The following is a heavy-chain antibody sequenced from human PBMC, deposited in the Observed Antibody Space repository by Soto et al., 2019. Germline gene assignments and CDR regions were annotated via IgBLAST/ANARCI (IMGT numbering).Heavy chain of an antibody. J-gene: IGHJ4*02. V-gene: IGHV4-31*03. CDR1: GGSISSGGYY. CDR3: ARLYGSRGPFDY. CDR2: ISYSGST. Sequence: SETLSLTCTVSGGSISSGGYYWSWIRQHPGTGLEWIGHISYSGSTYYNPSLKSRVTISVDTSKNQFSLKLSSVTAADTAVYYCARLYGSRGPFDYWGQGTLVTVSS. D-gene: IGHD6-13*01.